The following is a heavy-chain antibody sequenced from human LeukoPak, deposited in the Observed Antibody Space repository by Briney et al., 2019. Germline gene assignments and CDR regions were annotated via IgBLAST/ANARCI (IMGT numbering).Heavy chain of an antibody. CDR2: IYYSGST. CDR3: ARGRVGATFDY. Sequence: SETLSLACTVSGGSISSGDYYWSWIRQPPGKGLEWIGYIYYSGSTYYNPSLKSRVTISVDTSKNQFSLKLSSVTAADTAVYYCARGRVGATFDYWGQGTLVTVSS. D-gene: IGHD1-26*01. V-gene: IGHV4-30-4*01. CDR1: GGSISSGDYY. J-gene: IGHJ4*02.